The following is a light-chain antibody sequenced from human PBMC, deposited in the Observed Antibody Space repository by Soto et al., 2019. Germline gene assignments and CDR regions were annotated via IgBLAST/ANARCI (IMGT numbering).Light chain of an antibody. Sequence: DIVMTQSPLSLPVTPGEPASISCRSSQSLLDSNGYKYLDWYLQKSGQSPQLLIYLGSNRASGVPDRFSGSGSGTDFTLKISRVEAEDVGVYYCMQALQSPWTFGQGTKVEI. CDR2: LGS. V-gene: IGKV2-28*01. J-gene: IGKJ1*01. CDR3: MQALQSPWT. CDR1: QSLLDSNGYKY.